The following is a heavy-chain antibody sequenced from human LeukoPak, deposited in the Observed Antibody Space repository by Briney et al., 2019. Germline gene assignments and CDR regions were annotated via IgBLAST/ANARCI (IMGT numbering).Heavy chain of an antibody. Sequence: GGSLRLSCAASGFTFSSYAMSWVRQAPGKGLEWVSAISGSGGSTYYADSVKGRFTISRDNSKNTLYLQMNSLRAEDTAVYYCAKGGSYYYDSSGYLLDYWGQGTLVTVSS. CDR1: GFTFSSYA. CDR3: AKGGSYYYDSSGYLLDY. V-gene: IGHV3-23*01. J-gene: IGHJ4*02. D-gene: IGHD3-22*01. CDR2: ISGSGGST.